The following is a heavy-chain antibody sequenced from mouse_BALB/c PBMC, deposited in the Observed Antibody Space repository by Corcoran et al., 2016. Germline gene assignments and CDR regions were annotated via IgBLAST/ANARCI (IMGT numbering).Heavy chain of an antibody. J-gene: IGHJ2*01. CDR1: GFNIKDTY. CDR2: IDPANGNT. Sequence: EVQLQQSGAELVKPGASVKLSCTASGFNIKDTYMHWVKQRPEQGLEWIGRIDPANGNTKYDPKFQGKATMTADTSSNTVHLQLSSLTSEATAVYYCGRSREGNYVVYWGQGTTLTVSS. D-gene: IGHD2-1*01. V-gene: IGHV14-3*02. CDR3: GRSREGNYVVY.